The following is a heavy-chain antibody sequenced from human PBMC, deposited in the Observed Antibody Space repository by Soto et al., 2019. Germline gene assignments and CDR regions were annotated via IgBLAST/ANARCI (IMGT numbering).Heavy chain of an antibody. Sequence: GGSLRLSCVASGFTFNKYGLACVRQAPGKGLEWFSAISGSGASTYDADSVKGRFTISRDNSNNTLYLQMNSLRAEDTAVYYCAMTPGVITVITSFDHWGKGTMLTVSS. V-gene: IGHV3-23*01. J-gene: IGHJ4*02. CDR3: AMTPGVITVITSFDH. CDR1: GFTFNKYG. CDR2: ISGSGAST. D-gene: IGHD3-16*01.